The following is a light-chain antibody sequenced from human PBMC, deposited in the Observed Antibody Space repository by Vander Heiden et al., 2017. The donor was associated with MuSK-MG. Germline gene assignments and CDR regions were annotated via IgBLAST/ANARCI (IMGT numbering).Light chain of an antibody. J-gene: IGLJ2*01. Sequence: DELTQPPSVSVAPGQTATITCSGDKLGDKFISWYQQTPGQSPVLVIYHDYKRPSGLPELFSGTNSGNTATMTISGTQGMDEDDYYCHVWDSSTAVVFGGGTKLTVL. CDR1: KLGDKF. CDR3: HVWDSSTAVV. V-gene: IGLV3-1*01. CDR2: HDY.